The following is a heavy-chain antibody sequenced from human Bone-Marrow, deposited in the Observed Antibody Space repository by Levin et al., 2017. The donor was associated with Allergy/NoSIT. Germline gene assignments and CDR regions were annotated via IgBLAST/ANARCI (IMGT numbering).Heavy chain of an antibody. CDR1: GYSFTTYG. CDR2: VNSYNGYT. V-gene: IGHV1-18*01. Sequence: PVASVKVSCKASGYSFTTYGINWVRQAPGQGLEWIGWVNSYNGYTSCVQNLQDRVTMTTDTSTSTAYMELRSLTSHDTAVYYCARGSKTSGGSGRKLPPDHWGQGTLVTVSS. D-gene: IGHD6-19*01. CDR3: ARGSKTSGGSGRKLPPDH. J-gene: IGHJ4*02.